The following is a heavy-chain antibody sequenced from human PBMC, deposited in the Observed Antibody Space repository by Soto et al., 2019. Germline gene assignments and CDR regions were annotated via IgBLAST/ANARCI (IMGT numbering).Heavy chain of an antibody. D-gene: IGHD3-3*01. CDR3: ATAAYDFWSGPENTNFDY. V-gene: IGHV3-21*01. J-gene: IGHJ4*02. CDR2: ISSSSSYI. Sequence: GGSLRLSCAASGFTFSSYSMNWVRQAPGKGLEWVSSISSSSSYIYYADSVKGRFTISRDNAKNSLYLQTNSLRAEDTAVYYCATAAYDFWSGPENTNFDYWGKGTLVTVSS. CDR1: GFTFSSYS.